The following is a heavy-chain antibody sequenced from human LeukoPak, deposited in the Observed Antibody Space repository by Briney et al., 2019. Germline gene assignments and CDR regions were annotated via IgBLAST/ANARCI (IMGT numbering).Heavy chain of an antibody. CDR1: GFTFSSYG. D-gene: IGHD5-18*01. V-gene: IGHV3-33*01. J-gene: IGHJ4*02. CDR3: ARDNTAMVSWVEY. CDR2: IWYDGSNK. Sequence: GGSLRLSCAASGFTFSSYGMHWVRQAPGKGLEWVAVIWYDGSNKYYADSVKGRFTISRDNSKNTLYLQMNSLRAEDTAVYYCARDNTAMVSWVEYWGQGTLVTVSS.